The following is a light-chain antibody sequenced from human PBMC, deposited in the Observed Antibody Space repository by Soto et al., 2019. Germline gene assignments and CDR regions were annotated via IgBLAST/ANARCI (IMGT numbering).Light chain of an antibody. CDR1: QGIASY. CDR3: QHLHTYPYT. J-gene: IGKJ2*01. Sequence: IQLTQSPSSLSASVGDRVTITCRASQGIASYLAWYQQKPGKAPKLLIYAASTLQSGVPSRFSGSGSGTDFTLTISSLQPEEFATYYCQHLHTYPYTFGQGTKLEIK. V-gene: IGKV1-9*01. CDR2: AAS.